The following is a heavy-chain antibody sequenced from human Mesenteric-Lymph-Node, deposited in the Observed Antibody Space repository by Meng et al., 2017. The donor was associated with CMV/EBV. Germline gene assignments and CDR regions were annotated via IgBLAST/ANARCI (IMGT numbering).Heavy chain of an antibody. CDR1: GFTFSSYT. CDR2: ISGSSSSI. J-gene: IGHJ5*02. D-gene: IGHD3-22*01. Sequence: GGSLRLSCAASGFTFSSYTMHWVRQAPGKGLEWVSSISGSSSSIYYADSVKGRFTISRDNAKNSLYLQMNSLRAEDMAVYYCARDEYYDSSGYYWFDPWGQGTLVTVSS. V-gene: IGHV3-21*01. CDR3: ARDEYYDSSGYYWFDP.